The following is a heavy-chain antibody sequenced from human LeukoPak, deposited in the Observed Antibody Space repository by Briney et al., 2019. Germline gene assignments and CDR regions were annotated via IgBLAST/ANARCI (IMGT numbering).Heavy chain of an antibody. D-gene: IGHD3-10*01. CDR3: SGGSRFVDY. V-gene: IGHV3-7*04. CDR1: GFIFSNYW. Sequence: GGSLRLSCAASGFIFSNYWMTWVRQAPGKGLEWVVNIKEDGSEKYYVDSVKGRFTISRDNAKNSLFLQMNSLRVEDTAVYYCSGGSRFVDYWGQGTLVTVSS. CDR2: IKEDGSEK. J-gene: IGHJ4*02.